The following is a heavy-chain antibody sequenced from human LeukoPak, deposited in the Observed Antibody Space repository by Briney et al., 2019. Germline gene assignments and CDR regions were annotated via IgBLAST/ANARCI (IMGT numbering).Heavy chain of an antibody. V-gene: IGHV3-23*01. D-gene: IGHD1-26*01. CDR3: AKDRGGSGSYSGVYYFDY. J-gene: IGHJ4*02. CDR1: GFTFSSYA. CDR2: ISGSGGST. Sequence: PGGSLRLSCAASGFTFSSYAMSWVRQAPGKGLEWVSAISGSGGSTYYADSVKGRFTISRDNSKNTLYLQMNSLRAEDTAVYYCAKDRGGSGSYSGVYYFDYWGQGTLVTVSS.